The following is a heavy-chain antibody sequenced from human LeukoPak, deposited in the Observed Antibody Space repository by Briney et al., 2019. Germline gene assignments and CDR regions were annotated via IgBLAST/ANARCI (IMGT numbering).Heavy chain of an antibody. D-gene: IGHD3-10*01. V-gene: IGHV4-34*01. CDR3: ARHGLREGYYASGRRAGWFDP. CDR2: INHSGST. Sequence: AGGSLRLSCAASGFTFNTYGMSWVRQPPGKGLEWIGEINHSGSTNYNPSLKSRVTISLDTSKNQLSLKLSSVTAADTAVYYCARHGLREGYYASGRRAGWFDPWGQGTLVTVSS. J-gene: IGHJ5*02. CDR1: GFTFNTYG.